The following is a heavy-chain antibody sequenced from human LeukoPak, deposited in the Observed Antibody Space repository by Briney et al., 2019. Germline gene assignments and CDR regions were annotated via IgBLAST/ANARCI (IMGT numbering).Heavy chain of an antibody. V-gene: IGHV4-4*07. CDR1: GGSITSYY. Sequence: PSETLSLTCTVSGGSITSYYWSWIRQPAGKGLEWIGRIYGSGSTNYNPSLWGRVTMSVDTSKNQVSLNLSSVTAADTAFYYCARDLGGLYYDSSGTDHWGQGTLVTVSS. J-gene: IGHJ4*02. D-gene: IGHD3-22*01. CDR3: ARDLGGLYYDSSGTDH. CDR2: IYGSGST.